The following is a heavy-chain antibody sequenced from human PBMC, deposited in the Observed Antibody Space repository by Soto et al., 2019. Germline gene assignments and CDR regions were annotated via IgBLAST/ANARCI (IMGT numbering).Heavy chain of an antibody. D-gene: IGHD3-16*02. J-gene: IGHJ4*01. CDR3: ARHAVITSGGVLVSNYLAY. CDR2: IDPSGSYT. CDR1: GYRFSSYW. Sequence: GESLKISCQGSGYRFSSYWITWVRQKPGKGLEWMGRIDPSGSYTNYSASFEGHVTISADKANSTAYLQWSSLKASDSAMYYCARHAVITSGGVLVSNYLAYWGHGTLVTVSS. V-gene: IGHV5-10-1*01.